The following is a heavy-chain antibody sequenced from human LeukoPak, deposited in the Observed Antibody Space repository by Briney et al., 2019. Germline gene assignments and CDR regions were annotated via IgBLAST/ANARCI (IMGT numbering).Heavy chain of an antibody. CDR1: GYTSTGYY. CDR3: ARARAPYYHYGSGRGPFDY. Sequence: ASVKVSCKASGYTSTGYYMHWVRQAPGQGLEWMGWINPNSGGTNYAQRFQGRVTMTRDTSISTAYMELSRLRSDDTAVYYCARARAPYYHYGSGRGPFDYWGQGTLVTVSS. J-gene: IGHJ4*02. CDR2: INPNSGGT. D-gene: IGHD3-10*01. V-gene: IGHV1-2*02.